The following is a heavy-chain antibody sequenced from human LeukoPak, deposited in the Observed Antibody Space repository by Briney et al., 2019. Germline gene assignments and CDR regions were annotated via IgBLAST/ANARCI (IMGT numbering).Heavy chain of an antibody. CDR2: IYHSGST. V-gene: IGHV4-30-2*01. J-gene: IGHJ6*03. CDR1: GGSISSGDYY. Sequence: SETLSLTCTVSGGSISSGDYYWSWIRQPPGKGLEWIGYIYHSGSTYYNPSLKSRVTISADRSKNQFSLKLSSVTAADTAVYYCARSIPRDGYNFDYYYYYMDVWGKGATVTVSS. D-gene: IGHD5-24*01. CDR3: ARSIPRDGYNFDYYYYYMDV.